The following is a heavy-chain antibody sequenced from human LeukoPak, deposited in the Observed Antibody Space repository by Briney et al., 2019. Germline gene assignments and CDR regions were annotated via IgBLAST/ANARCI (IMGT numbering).Heavy chain of an antibody. CDR2: IDDSGST. Sequence: SETLSLTCAVYGGSFSRYFWSWIRQPPGKGLEWIGEIDDSGSTNYNPSLKSRGTISVDRSRSQISLKLTSVTAADTAVYYCASLHQVRGVTVFDYWGPGNLVTVSS. D-gene: IGHD3-10*01. V-gene: IGHV4-34*01. CDR1: GGSFSRYF. CDR3: ASLHQVRGVTVFDY. J-gene: IGHJ4*02.